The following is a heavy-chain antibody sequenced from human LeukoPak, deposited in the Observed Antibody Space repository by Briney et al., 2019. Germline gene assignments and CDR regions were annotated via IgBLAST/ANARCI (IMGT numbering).Heavy chain of an antibody. J-gene: IGHJ4*02. CDR3: ARDPAAEEYYFDY. CDR2: ISYDGSNK. Sequence: GGSLRLSCAASGFTFSSYAMHWVRQAPGKGLEWVAVISYDGSNKYHADSVKGRFTISRDNSKNTLYLQMNSLRAEDTAVYYCARDPAAEEYYFDYWGQGTLVTVSS. D-gene: IGHD2-15*01. CDR1: GFTFSSYA. V-gene: IGHV3-30*01.